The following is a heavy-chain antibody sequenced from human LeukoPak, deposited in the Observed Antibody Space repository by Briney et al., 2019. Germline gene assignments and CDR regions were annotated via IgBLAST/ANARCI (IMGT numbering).Heavy chain of an antibody. CDR2: IYYSGST. V-gene: IGHV4-31*03. J-gene: IGHJ6*02. Sequence: SQTLSLTCTVSGGSISSGGYYWSWIRQHPGKGLEWIGYIYYSGSTYYNPSFKSRVTISVDTSKNQFSLKLSSMTAADTAVYYCARDSGGGTIFGNYYYGMDVWGQGTTVTVSS. CDR3: ARDSGGGTIFGNYYYGMDV. D-gene: IGHD3-3*01. CDR1: GGSISSGGYY.